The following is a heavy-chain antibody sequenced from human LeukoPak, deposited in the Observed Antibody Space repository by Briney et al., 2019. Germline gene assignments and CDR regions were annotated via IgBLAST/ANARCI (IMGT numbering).Heavy chain of an antibody. CDR1: GFTFRNFG. Sequence: GGSLRLSCAGSGFTFRNFGMHWVRQAPGKGLVWVSRINSDGSSTSYADSVKGRLTISRDNAKNTLYLQMNSLRVEDTAVYYCARGDGYAQRDWGQGTLVTVPS. CDR2: INSDGSST. CDR3: ARGDGYAQRD. J-gene: IGHJ4*02. V-gene: IGHV3-74*01. D-gene: IGHD5-12*01.